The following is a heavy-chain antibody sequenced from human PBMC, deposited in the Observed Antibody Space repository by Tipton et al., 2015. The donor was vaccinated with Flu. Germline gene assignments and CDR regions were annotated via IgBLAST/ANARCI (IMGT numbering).Heavy chain of an antibody. CDR3: ARGGYSYGYGKNYYYYGMGV. CDR2: IYTSGST. D-gene: IGHD5-18*01. CDR1: GGSISSGSYY. V-gene: IGHV4-61*02. Sequence: TLSLTCTVSGGSISSGSYYWSWIRQPAGKGLEWIGRIYTSGSTNYNPSLKSRVTISVDTSKNQFSLKLSSVAAADTAVYYCARGGYSYGYGKNYYYYGMGVWGQGTTVNVSS. J-gene: IGHJ6*02.